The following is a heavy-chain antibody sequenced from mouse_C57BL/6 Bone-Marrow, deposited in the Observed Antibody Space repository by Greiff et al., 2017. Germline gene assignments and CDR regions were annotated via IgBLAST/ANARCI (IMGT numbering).Heavy chain of an antibody. J-gene: IGHJ3*01. V-gene: IGHV1-9*01. Sequence: QVQLQQSGAELMKPGASVKLSCKATGYPFTGYWLEWVKQRPGHGLEWIGEMLPGSGSTNYNEKFKGKATFTADTTSNTAYMQLSSLTTLGAAMYYWGRGAWFAYWGQGTLVTVSA. CDR1: GYPFTGYW. CDR3: GRGAWFAY. CDR2: MLPGSGST.